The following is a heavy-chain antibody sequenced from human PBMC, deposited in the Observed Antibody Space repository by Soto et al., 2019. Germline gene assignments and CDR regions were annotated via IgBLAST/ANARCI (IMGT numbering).Heavy chain of an antibody. Sequence: QVQLQQWGAGLLKPSETLSLTCAVYGGSFSGYYWSWIRQPPGKGLEWIGEINHSGSNNYNPSLKNRVTISVDTSKNQFSLKLRAVTAADTAVYYCARGRSGWVTAKVGAYYIDYWGQGTLVTVSS. CDR1: GGSFSGYY. D-gene: IGHD2-21*02. CDR2: INHSGSN. J-gene: IGHJ4*02. CDR3: ARGRSGWVTAKVGAYYIDY. V-gene: IGHV4-34*01.